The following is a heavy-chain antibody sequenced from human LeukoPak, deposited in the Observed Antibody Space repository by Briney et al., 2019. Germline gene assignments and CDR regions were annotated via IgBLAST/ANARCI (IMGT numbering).Heavy chain of an antibody. CDR2: INPNSGAT. CDR3: ARDLVGSTNWFDP. J-gene: IGHJ5*02. CDR1: GYTFTGYY. D-gene: IGHD2-8*02. Sequence: ASVKVSCKASGYTFTGYYMHWVRQAPGQGLEWMGWINPNSGATNYVQKFQGRFTMTRDTSVSTAYLELSRLTSDDTAVYSCARDLVGSTNWFDPWGQGTLVTVSS. V-gene: IGHV1-2*02.